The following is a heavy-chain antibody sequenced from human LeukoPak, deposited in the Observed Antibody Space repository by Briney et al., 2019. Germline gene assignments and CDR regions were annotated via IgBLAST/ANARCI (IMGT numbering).Heavy chain of an antibody. V-gene: IGHV3-30*04. CDR2: ISYDGRTK. Sequence: GGSLRLPCEASGFTLNSYAIHWVRQAPGKGLEWVTIISYDGRTKYYADCVKGRFIVSRDNSKNTLYLQMDSLRPEDTAVYYCVRGPSSFYDSSGYSYYFDNWGQGALVTVSS. CDR1: GFTLNSYA. J-gene: IGHJ4*02. D-gene: IGHD3-22*01. CDR3: VRGPSSFYDSSGYSYYFDN.